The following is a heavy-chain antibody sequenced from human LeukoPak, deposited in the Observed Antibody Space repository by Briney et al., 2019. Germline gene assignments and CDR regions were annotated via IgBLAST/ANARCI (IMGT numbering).Heavy chain of an antibody. J-gene: IGHJ4*02. D-gene: IGHD2-2*01. CDR2: IYPDDSDA. Sequence: GESLKISCKGSGYTFTNYWIGWVRKLPGKGLEYMGIIYPDDSDAKYSPSFQGQVTMSVDKSVNTAYLQWSSLKASDTAMYYCVRQASSRAYWGQGTLVTVSS. CDR1: GYTFTNYW. CDR3: VRQASSRAY. V-gene: IGHV5-51*01.